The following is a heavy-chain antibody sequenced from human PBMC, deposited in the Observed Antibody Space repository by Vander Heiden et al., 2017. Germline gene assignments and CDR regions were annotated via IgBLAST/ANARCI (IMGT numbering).Heavy chain of an antibody. CDR1: GFTFSTYG. V-gene: IGHV3-30*18. CDR2: ISYAGTNI. J-gene: IGHJ4*02. CDR3: AKVGNGYSNYGVVE. D-gene: IGHD4-4*01. Sequence: QVQLVESGGGVVQPGRSLRLSCVGSGFTFSTYGMHWFRQAPGKGLEWMAVISYAGTNIHYAASVDGRFTISRDNSRNTLFLQMTSLRPEDTALYYCAKVGNGYSNYGVVEWGQGTLVTVSS.